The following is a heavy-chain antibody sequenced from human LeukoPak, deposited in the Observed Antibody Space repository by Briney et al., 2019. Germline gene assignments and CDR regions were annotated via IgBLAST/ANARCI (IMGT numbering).Heavy chain of an antibody. CDR2: IRYDGSNK. CDR1: GFTFSSYG. V-gene: IGHV3-30*02. D-gene: IGHD3-10*01. J-gene: IGHJ4*02. CDR3: AKLKKQLLWFGEPLDY. Sequence: GGSLRLSCAASGFTFSSYGMHWVRQAPGKGLEWVAFIRYDGSNKYYADSVKGRFTISRDNSKNTLYLQMNSLRAEDTAVYYCAKLKKQLLWFGEPLDYWGQGTLVTVSS.